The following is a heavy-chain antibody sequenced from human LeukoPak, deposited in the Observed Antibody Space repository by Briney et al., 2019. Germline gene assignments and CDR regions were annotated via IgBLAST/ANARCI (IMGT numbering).Heavy chain of an antibody. CDR3: ARVRRYFAWLYGPAYYYYYGMDV. CDR2: ISAYNGNT. CDR1: GYTFTSYG. D-gene: IGHD3-9*01. Sequence: GASVKVSCKASGYTFTSYGISWVRQAPGQGLEWMGWISAYNGNTNYAQKLQGRVTMTTDTSTSTAYMELRSLRSDDTAVHYFARVRRYFAWLYGPAYYYYYGMDVWGKGTTVPVSS. J-gene: IGHJ6*04. V-gene: IGHV1-18*01.